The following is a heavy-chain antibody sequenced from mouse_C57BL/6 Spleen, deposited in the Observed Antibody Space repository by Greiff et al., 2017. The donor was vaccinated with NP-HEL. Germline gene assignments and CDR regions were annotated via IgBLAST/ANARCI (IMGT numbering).Heavy chain of an antibody. Sequence: EVKLMESGPELVKPGASVKISCKASGYSFTDYNMNWVKQSNGKSLEWIGVINPNYGTTSYNQKFKGKATLTVDQSSSTAYMQLNSLTSEDSAVYYCARGGPLTTVVEDYAMDYWGQGTSVTVSS. CDR1: GYSFTDYN. D-gene: IGHD1-1*01. V-gene: IGHV1-39*01. CDR2: INPNYGTT. CDR3: ARGGPLTTVVEDYAMDY. J-gene: IGHJ4*01.